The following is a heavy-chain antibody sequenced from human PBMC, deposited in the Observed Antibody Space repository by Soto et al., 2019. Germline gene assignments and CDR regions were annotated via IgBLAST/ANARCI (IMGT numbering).Heavy chain of an antibody. CDR1: GDSFSDYY. CDR2: VFHSATT. CDR3: ARGHYSSGWPIDH. V-gene: IGHV4-59*01. Sequence: SETLSLTCTVSGDSFSDYYWNWIRQVPGKGLEWIGFVFHSATTSYNPSLKTRVAISDDTSKKQFSLRLTSVTAADTAIYYCARGHYSSGWPIDHWGQGILVTVSS. J-gene: IGHJ4*02. D-gene: IGHD6-19*01.